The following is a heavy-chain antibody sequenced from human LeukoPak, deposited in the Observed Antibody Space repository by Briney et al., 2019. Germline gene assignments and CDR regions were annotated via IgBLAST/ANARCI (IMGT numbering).Heavy chain of an antibody. CDR3: AVSKGYFDQ. V-gene: IGHV3-7*01. Sequence: GSLRLSCAASGFTFSNSWMSWVRQAPGKGLEWVANTKHDGSEKYYVDSVKGRITISRDNAKNSLYLQMNSLRVEDTAVYYCAVSKGYFDQWGQGTLVTVSS. CDR1: GFTFSNSW. CDR2: TKHDGSEK. J-gene: IGHJ4*02.